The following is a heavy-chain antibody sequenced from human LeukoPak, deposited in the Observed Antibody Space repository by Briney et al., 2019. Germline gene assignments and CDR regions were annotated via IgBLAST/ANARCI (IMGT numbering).Heavy chain of an antibody. CDR1: GGTFSSYA. V-gene: IGHV1-69*05. CDR3: ARQPFDGRGDYYYYYYMDV. J-gene: IGHJ6*03. Sequence: SSVKVSCKASGGTFSSYAISWVRQAPGQGLEWMGGIIPIFGTANYVQKFQGRVTITTDESTSTAYMELSSLRSEDTAVYYCARQPFDGRGDYYYYYYMDVWGKGTTVTVSS. CDR2: IIPIFGTA. D-gene: IGHD3-9*01.